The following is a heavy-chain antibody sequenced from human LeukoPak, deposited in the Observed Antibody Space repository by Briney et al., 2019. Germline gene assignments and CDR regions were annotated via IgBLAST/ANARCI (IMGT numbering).Heavy chain of an antibody. D-gene: IGHD6-19*01. J-gene: IGHJ4*02. CDR3: ASGGERYSSGWYGDY. Sequence: ASVKVSFTASGYTFTGYYMHWVRQAPGQGLEWMGWINPNSGGTKYAQKFQGRVTMTRDTSISTAYMELSRLTSDDTAVYYCASGGERYSSGWYGDYWGQGTLVTVSS. CDR1: GYTFTGYY. CDR2: INPNSGGT. V-gene: IGHV1-2*02.